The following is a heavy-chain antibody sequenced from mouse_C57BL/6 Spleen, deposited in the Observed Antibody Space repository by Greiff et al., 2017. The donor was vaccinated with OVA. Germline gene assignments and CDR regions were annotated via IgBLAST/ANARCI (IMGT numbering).Heavy chain of an antibody. Sequence: VQLPQPGAELVKPGASVKLSFKASGYPFTSYWVHWVKQRPGQGLEWLGLIPPNSGSTNSNEKFQSKAKLTVDKSSSTAYMQLSSLTSEDSAVYYCARWNWDVDYWGQGTTLTVSS. CDR2: IPPNSGST. D-gene: IGHD4-1*01. CDR1: GYPFTSYW. CDR3: ARWNWDVDY. V-gene: IGHV1-64*01. J-gene: IGHJ2*01.